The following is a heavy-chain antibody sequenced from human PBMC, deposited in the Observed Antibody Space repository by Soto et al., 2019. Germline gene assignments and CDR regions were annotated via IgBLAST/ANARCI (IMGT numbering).Heavy chain of an antibody. J-gene: IGHJ4*02. D-gene: IGHD3-22*01. Sequence: QVQLVESGGGVVQPGRSLRLSCAASGFTFSSYAMHWVRQAPGKGLEWVAVISYDGSNKYYADSVKGRFTISRDNSKNTLYLQMNSLRAEDTAVYYCARDRDLYDSSGYDYWGQGTLVTVSS. CDR2: ISYDGSNK. V-gene: IGHV3-30-3*01. CDR3: ARDRDLYDSSGYDY. CDR1: GFTFSSYA.